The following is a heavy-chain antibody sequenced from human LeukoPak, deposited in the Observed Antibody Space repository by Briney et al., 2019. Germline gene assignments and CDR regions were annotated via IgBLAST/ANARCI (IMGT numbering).Heavy chain of an antibody. J-gene: IGHJ6*03. CDR1: GFTFSDYA. D-gene: IGHD3-10*01. Sequence: PGGSLRLSCAASGFTFSDYAMSWVRQTPGKGLEWLSVISGGSSGSTYYADSVTGRFTVSRDNSKNTLYLQMNSLRAEDTAVYYCAKVVSGSGSHLFYNYYYMDVWGKGTTVTISS. CDR2: ISGGSSGST. V-gene: IGHV3-23*01. CDR3: AKVVSGSGSHLFYNYYYMDV.